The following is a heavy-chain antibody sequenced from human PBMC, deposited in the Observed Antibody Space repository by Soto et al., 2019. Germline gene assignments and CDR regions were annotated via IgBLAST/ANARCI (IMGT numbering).Heavy chain of an antibody. D-gene: IGHD2-15*01. CDR3: ARDGPGGGNDDFDY. CDR2: MNPNNSDT. V-gene: IGHV1-2*02. Sequence: VNLVQSGADVKTPGDSGKVSCKASAYTFTGYYINGVRQPPGQGLEWMGWMNPNNSDTRYAPQFQGRVTMTRDTSINTAYMDLRRLTSDDTAIYYCARDGPGGGNDDFDYWGQGTLVAVSS. J-gene: IGHJ4*02. CDR1: AYTFTGYY.